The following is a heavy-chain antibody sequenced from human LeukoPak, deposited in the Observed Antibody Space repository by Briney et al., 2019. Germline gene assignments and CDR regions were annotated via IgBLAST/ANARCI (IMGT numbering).Heavy chain of an antibody. V-gene: IGHV4-61*09. J-gene: IGHJ4*02. Sequence: SQTLSLTCTVSGGSINSGCYYWNWIRQSAGKGLEWIGHIHTTGSTNCNPSLKSRVTTSLDTSKNQFSLKLISVTAADTAVYYCSRCTSTSCYNFDYWGQGSLVTVSS. CDR2: IHTTGST. D-gene: IGHD2-2*02. CDR3: SRCTSTSCYNFDY. CDR1: GGSINSGCYY.